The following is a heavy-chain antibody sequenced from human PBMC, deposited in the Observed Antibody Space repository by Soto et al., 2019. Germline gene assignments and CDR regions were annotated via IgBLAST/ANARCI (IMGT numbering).Heavy chain of an antibody. CDR2: IIPIFGTA. V-gene: IGHV1-69*12. D-gene: IGHD6-13*01. J-gene: IGHJ4*02. CDR3: ARHGGGGYGADY. Sequence: QVQLVQSGAEVKKPGSSVKVSCKASGGTFSSYAISWVRQAPGQGLEWMGGIIPIFGTANYAQKFQGRVTITADESTSTGYRELSSWGAEDTAVYCCARHGGGGYGADYWGQGTLVTVSS. CDR1: GGTFSSYA.